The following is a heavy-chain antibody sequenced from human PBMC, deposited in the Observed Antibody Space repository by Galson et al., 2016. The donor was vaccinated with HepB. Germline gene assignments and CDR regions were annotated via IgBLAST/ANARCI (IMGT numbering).Heavy chain of an antibody. J-gene: IGHJ4*02. V-gene: IGHV4-59*01. CDR3: ARDRDSSSYYSLDY. CDR2: IYYSGST. CDR1: GGSISNYY. Sequence: SETLSLTCTVSGGSISNYYWSWIRQPPGQGLEWIGYIYYSGSTSYNPSFKSRVTISVDTSKNQFSLKLKSVTDADTAVYYCARDRDSSSYYSLDYWGQGTPVTVSS. D-gene: IGHD3-22*01.